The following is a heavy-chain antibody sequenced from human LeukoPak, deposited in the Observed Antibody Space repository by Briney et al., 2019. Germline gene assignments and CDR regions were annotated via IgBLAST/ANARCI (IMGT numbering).Heavy chain of an antibody. D-gene: IGHD2-21*01. CDR3: ARLWPGAFDI. CDR2: INPNSGGT. J-gene: IGHJ3*02. V-gene: IGHV1-2*02. CDR1: GYTFTGYY. Sequence: GASVKVPCKASGYTFTGYYMHWVRQAPGQGLEWMGWINPNSGGTNYAQKFQGRVTMTRDTSISTVYMELSRLRSDDTAVYYCARLWPGAFDIWGQGTMVTVSS.